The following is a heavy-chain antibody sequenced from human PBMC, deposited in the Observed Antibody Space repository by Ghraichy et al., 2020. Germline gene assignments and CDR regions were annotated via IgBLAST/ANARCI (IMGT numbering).Heavy chain of an antibody. Sequence: SVKVSCKASGGTFSSYAISWVRQAPGQGLEWMGGIIPIFGTANYAQKFQGRVTITADESTSTAYMELSSLRSEDTAVYYCARESLVASTQGEDYYHGMDVWGQGTTVTVSS. J-gene: IGHJ6*02. CDR2: IIPIFGTA. CDR3: ARESLVASTQGEDYYHGMDV. CDR1: GGTFSSYA. D-gene: IGHD2-15*01. V-gene: IGHV1-69*13.